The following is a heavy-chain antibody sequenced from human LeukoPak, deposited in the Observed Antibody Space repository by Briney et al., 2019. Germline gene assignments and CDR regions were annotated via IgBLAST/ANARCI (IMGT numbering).Heavy chain of an antibody. V-gene: IGHV3-23*01. CDR1: GFTFSNYA. CDR3: AREDDDYSYYFDY. CDR2: ISTGGDRA. J-gene: IGHJ4*02. Sequence: GGSLRLSCAASGFTFSNYAMDWVRQAPGKGLEWVSAISTGGDRAYYADPVKGRFTISRDNSKNTLYLQMNSLRAEDTAVYYCAREDDDYSYYFDYWGQGTLVTVSS. D-gene: IGHD4-11*01.